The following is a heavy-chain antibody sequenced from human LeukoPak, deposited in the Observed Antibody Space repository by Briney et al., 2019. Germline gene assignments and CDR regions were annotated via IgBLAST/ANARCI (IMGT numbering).Heavy chain of an antibody. J-gene: IGHJ5*02. CDR3: ARVVAAAGNNWFDP. CDR1: GGSISSGGDS. Sequence: SETLSLTCAVAGGSISSGGDSWSWIRETPGKGLEWIAYIHDSGSTYYDPSLKSRVSISIDTSKNQFSLKLNSVTAADTAVYYCARVVAAAGNNWFDPWGQGTLVTVSS. D-gene: IGHD6-13*01. V-gene: IGHV4-30-4*07. CDR2: IHDSGST.